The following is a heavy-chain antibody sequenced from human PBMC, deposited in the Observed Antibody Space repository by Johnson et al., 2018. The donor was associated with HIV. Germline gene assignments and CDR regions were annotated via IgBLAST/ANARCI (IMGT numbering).Heavy chain of an antibody. V-gene: IGHV3-33*08. CDR1: GVTFSSYG. Sequence: QVQLVESGGGLVQPGGSLRLSCAASGVTFSSYGMHWVRQAPGKGLEWVTFIRDEGSNEYYGDSVKGRFTISRDNAKNTVYLQMNSLRAEDTAVYYCAREGAGPDGSDAFDIWGQGTMVTVSS. D-gene: IGHD6-19*01. CDR3: AREGAGPDGSDAFDI. J-gene: IGHJ3*02. CDR2: IRDEGSNE.